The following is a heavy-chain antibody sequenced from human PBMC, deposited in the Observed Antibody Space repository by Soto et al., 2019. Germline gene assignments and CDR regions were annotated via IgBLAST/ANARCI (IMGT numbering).Heavy chain of an antibody. V-gene: IGHV3-30*04. CDR1: GFTFSSYA. Sequence: GGSLRLSCAASGFTFSSYAMRWVRQAPGKGLEWVAVISYGGSNKYYADSVKGRFTISRHNSKNTLYLQMNSLRAEDTAVYCFSIGVKYNWNYDAFDIWGQGTMVSVSS. D-gene: IGHD1-7*01. CDR3: SIGVKYNWNYDAFDI. CDR2: ISYGGSNK. J-gene: IGHJ3*02.